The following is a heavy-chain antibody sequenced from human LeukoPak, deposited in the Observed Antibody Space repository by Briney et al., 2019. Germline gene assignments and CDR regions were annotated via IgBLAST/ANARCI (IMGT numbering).Heavy chain of an antibody. CDR2: ISSSSSYI. CDR1: GFTFSSYS. Sequence: GGSLRLSCAASGFTFSSYSMNWVRQAPGKGLEWVSSISSSSSYIYYADSVKGRFTISRDNAKNSLYLQMNSLRAEDTAVYSSASGTATMIVDHNDYWGREPWSPSPQ. D-gene: IGHD3-22*01. V-gene: IGHV3-21*01. CDR3: ASGTATMIVDHNDY. J-gene: IGHJ4*02.